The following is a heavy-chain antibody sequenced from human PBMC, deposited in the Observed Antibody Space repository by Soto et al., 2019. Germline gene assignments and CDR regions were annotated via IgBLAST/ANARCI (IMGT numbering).Heavy chain of an antibody. D-gene: IGHD6-13*01. J-gene: IGHJ4*02. V-gene: IGHV4-59*01. CDR2: ISYSGST. CDR3: ARGTSWQLPFDY. CDR1: SDSISSYY. Sequence: SETLSLTCAFSSDSISSYYWSWIRQPPGKRLEWIGYISYSGSTDYNPSLKSRVTISGDTSKNQFSLKVSSVTAADTAVYYCARGTSWQLPFDYWGQGTLVTVSS.